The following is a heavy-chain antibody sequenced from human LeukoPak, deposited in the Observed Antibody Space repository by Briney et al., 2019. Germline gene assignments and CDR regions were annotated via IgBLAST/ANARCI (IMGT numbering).Heavy chain of an antibody. J-gene: IGHJ4*02. D-gene: IGHD3-3*01. CDR2: ISSSSSYI. Sequence: GGSLRLSCAASGFTFSSYSMNWVRQAPGEGLEWVSSISSSSSYIYYADSVKGRFSISRDSSKNTLYLQMNSLRAEDTAVYCCARGAPFGFGAGPLDYWGQGTLVTVSS. CDR3: ARGAPFGFGAGPLDY. V-gene: IGHV3-21*01. CDR1: GFTFSSYS.